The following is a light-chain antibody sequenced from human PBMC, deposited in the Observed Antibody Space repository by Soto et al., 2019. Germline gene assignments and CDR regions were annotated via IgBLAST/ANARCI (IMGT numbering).Light chain of an antibody. Sequence: QSVLTQPRSVSGSPGQSVTISCTGTSSDVGGYNYVSWYQQHPGKAPKLMIYEVSNRPSGVSNRFSASKSGNTASLTISGLQAEDEADYYCSSYTSSSSVVFGGGTQLTVL. CDR3: SSYTSSSSVV. CDR2: EVS. CDR1: SSDVGGYNY. J-gene: IGLJ2*01. V-gene: IGLV2-14*01.